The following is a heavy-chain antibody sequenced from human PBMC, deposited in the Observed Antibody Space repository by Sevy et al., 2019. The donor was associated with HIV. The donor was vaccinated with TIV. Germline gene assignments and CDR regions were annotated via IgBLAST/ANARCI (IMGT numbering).Heavy chain of an antibody. V-gene: IGHV4-31*03. J-gene: IGHJ6*02. D-gene: IGHD2-2*01. CDR1: GGSISGDVYF. CDR3: ARDSCKSTSCQNWGYYGMDV. Sequence: SETLSLTCTVSGGSISGDVYFWIWIRQHPGKGLEWIGYIHYSRGTDYNPSLKSRVTISVDTSKNQISLNMRSMTAADTAVYYCARDSCKSTSCQNWGYYGMDVWGQGTTVTVSS. CDR2: IHYSRGT.